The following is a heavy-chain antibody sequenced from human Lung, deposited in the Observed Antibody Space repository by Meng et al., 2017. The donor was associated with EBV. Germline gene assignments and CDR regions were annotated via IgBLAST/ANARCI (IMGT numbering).Heavy chain of an antibody. V-gene: IGHV4-31*03. Sequence: AQLQESGQGLVKPSHTLSLPCTVSGGSLSSGGYYWSWIRQHPGKGLEWIGYIYYSGSHYYNPSLKNRVTISVDTSKNQFSLKLSSVTAADTAVYYCAATVNDGYFDYWGQGTLVTVSS. J-gene: IGHJ4*02. CDR3: AATVNDGYFDY. CDR2: IYYSGSH. D-gene: IGHD4-11*01. CDR1: GGSLSSGGYY.